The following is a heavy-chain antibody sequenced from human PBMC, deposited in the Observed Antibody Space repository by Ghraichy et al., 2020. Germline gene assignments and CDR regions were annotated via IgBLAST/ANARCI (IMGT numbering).Heavy chain of an antibody. CDR2: ISAYNGNT. CDR3: ARDRRYSSSWSPAY. D-gene: IGHD6-13*01. J-gene: IGHJ4*02. CDR1: GYTFTSYG. V-gene: IGHV1-18*01. Sequence: ASVKVSCKASGYTFTSYGISWVRQAPGQGLEWMGWISAYNGNTNYAHKLQGRVTMTTDTSTSTAYMELRSLRSDDTAVYYCARDRRYSSSWSPAYWGQGTLVTVSS.